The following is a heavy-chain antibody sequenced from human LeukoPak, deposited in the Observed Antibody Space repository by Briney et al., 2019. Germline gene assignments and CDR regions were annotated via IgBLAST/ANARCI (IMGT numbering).Heavy chain of an antibody. CDR1: GFTFSSYA. D-gene: IGHD5-24*01. V-gene: IGHV3-30-3*01. J-gene: IGHJ4*02. CDR2: ISYDGSNK. CDR3: ARPGAIRDGYSDFDY. Sequence: GRSLRLSCAASGFTFSSYAMHWVRQAPGKGLEWVAVISYDGSNKYYADSVKGRFTISRDNSKNTLYLQMNSLRAEDTAVYYCARPGAIRDGYSDFDYRGQGTLVTVSS.